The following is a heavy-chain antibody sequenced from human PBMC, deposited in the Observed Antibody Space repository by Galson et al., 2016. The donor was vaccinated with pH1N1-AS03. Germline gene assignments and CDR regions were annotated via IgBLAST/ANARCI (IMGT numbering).Heavy chain of an antibody. CDR2: FYTNGNT. CDR3: ASSTAVTPWEAAFDI. V-gene: IGHV4-61*02. J-gene: IGHJ3*02. CDR1: GGSISSGYYY. Sequence: TLSLTCTVSGGSISSGYYYWSWIRQPAGKGLEWIGRFYTNGNTNYNPSLKSRVTISVDTSKNHFSLKLSSVTAADTAVYYFASSTAVTPWEAAFDIWGRGTMVTVSS. D-gene: IGHD4-17*01.